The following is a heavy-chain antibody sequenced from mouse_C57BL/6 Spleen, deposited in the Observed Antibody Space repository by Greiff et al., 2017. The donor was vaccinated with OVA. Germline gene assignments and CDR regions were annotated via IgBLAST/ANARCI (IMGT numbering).Heavy chain of an antibody. CDR1: GYTFTSYW. D-gene: IGHD3-2*02. V-gene: IGHV1-52*01. Sequence: QVQLQQPGAELVRPGSSVKLSCKASGYTFTSYWMHWVKQRPIQGLEWIGNIDPSDSETHYNQKFKDKATLTVDKSSSTAYMQLSSLTSEDSAVYYCARFGGSSGPGYFDYWGQGTTLTVSS. J-gene: IGHJ2*01. CDR2: IDPSDSET. CDR3: ARFGGSSGPGYFDY.